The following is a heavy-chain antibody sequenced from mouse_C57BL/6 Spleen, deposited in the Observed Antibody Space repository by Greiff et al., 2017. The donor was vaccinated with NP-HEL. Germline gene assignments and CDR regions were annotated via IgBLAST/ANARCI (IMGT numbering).Heavy chain of an antibody. D-gene: IGHD2-4*01. CDR1: GFTFSSYA. CDR2: ISSGGDYI. J-gene: IGHJ4*01. Sequence: EVQRVESGEGLVKPGGSLKLSCAASGFTFSSYAMSWVRQTPEKRLEWVAYISSGGDYIYYADTVKGRFTISRDNARNTLYLQMSSLKSEDTAMYYCTRVGYYDYADYAMDYWGQGTSVTVSS. V-gene: IGHV5-9-1*02. CDR3: TRVGYYDYADYAMDY.